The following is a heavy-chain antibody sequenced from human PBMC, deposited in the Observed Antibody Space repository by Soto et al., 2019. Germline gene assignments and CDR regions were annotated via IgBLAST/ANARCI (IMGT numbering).Heavy chain of an antibody. Sequence: QVQLVESGGGVVQPGRSLRLTCAASGFTFSSNGMHWVRQAPGKGLEWVALVADDGSKTYYVDSVRGRFTISRDNSENTLYLQMNSLRAEDTAVYYCARGVCGSMYDKSGNSDSWGQGTLVTVSS. CDR1: GFTFSSNG. D-gene: IGHD3-22*01. V-gene: IGHV3-30*03. J-gene: IGHJ5*01. CDR2: VADDGSKT. CDR3: ARGVCGSMYDKSGNSDS.